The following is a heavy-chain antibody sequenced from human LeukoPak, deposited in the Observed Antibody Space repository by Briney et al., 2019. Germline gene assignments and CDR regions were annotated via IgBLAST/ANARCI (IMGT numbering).Heavy chain of an antibody. V-gene: IGHV3-9*01. CDR1: GFTFDDYA. J-gene: IGHJ4*02. CDR2: ISWNSGSI. Sequence: PGRSLRPSCAASGFTFDDYAMHWVRQAPGKGLEWVSGISWNSGSIGYADSVKGRFTISRDNAKNSLYLQMNSLRAEDTALYYCAKDMFPTDYGENYFDYWGQGTLVTVSS. D-gene: IGHD4-17*01. CDR3: AKDMFPTDYGENYFDY.